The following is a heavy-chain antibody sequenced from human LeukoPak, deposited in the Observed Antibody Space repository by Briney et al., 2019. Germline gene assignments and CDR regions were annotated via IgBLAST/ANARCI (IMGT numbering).Heavy chain of an antibody. D-gene: IGHD6-6*01. CDR1: GFTFSSYS. Sequence: PGGSLRLSCAASGFTFSSYSMNWARQAPGKGLEWVSSISSSSSYIYYADSVKGRFTISRDNAKNSLYLQMNSLRAEDTAVYYCARGPPRPYYFDYWGQGTLVTVSS. CDR3: ARGPPRPYYFDY. J-gene: IGHJ4*02. V-gene: IGHV3-21*01. CDR2: ISSSSSYI.